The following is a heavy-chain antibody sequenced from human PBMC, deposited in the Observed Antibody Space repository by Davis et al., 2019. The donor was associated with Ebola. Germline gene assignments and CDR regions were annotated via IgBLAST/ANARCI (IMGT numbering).Heavy chain of an antibody. CDR1: GYTFTSYG. V-gene: IGHV1-2*04. CDR3: AREQWLVSGRAAFDI. CDR2: INPNSGGT. J-gene: IGHJ3*02. Sequence: ASVKVSCKASGYTFTSYGISWVRQAPGQGLEWMGWINPNSGGTNYAQKFQGWVTMTRDTSISTAYMELSRLRSDDTAVYYCAREQWLVSGRAAFDIWGQGTMVTVSS. D-gene: IGHD6-19*01.